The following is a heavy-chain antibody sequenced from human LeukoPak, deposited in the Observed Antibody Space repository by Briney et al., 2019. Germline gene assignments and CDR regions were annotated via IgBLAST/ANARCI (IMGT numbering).Heavy chain of an antibody. CDR3: ARGRGKLSTITDY. V-gene: IGHV1-2*02. CDR2: INTNSRGT. D-gene: IGHD2-2*01. J-gene: IGHJ4*02. Sequence: GASVTVSFTPSVYTLTGYYIHWVRQAPGQGREWMGWINTNSRGTNYAQKFQGRVTMTRDTSISTAYMELSRLRSDDTAVYYCARGRGKLSTITDYWGQGTLVTVSS. CDR1: VYTLTGYY.